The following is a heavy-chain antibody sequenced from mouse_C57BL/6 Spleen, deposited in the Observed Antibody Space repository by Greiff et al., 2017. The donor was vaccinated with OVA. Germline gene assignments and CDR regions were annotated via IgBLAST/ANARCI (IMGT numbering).Heavy chain of an antibody. CDR1: GFTFSDYY. Sequence: EVKLMESGGGLVQPGGSLKLSCAASGFTFSDYYMYWVRQTPEKRLEWVAYISNGGGSTAYPDTVKGRFTISRDTAKNTLYLQKSRLKSETTAMYYCASYDCGSSGFGAVDYWGQGTTVTVSS. CDR2: ISNGGGST. CDR3: ASYDCGSSGFGAVDY. J-gene: IGHJ4*01. D-gene: IGHD1-1*01. V-gene: IGHV5-12*01.